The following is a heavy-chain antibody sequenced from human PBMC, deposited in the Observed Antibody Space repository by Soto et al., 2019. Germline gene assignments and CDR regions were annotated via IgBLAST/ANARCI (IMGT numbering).Heavy chain of an antibody. CDR3: ARLDLAAAGPRTAFDI. CDR2: ISSSSSTI. CDR1: GFTFSSYS. Sequence: EVQLVESGGGLVQPGGSLRLSCAASGFTFSSYSMNWVRQAPGKGLEWVSYISSSSSTIYYADSVKGRFTISRDNAKNSLYLQMNSLRDEDTAVYYCARLDLAAAGPRTAFDIWGQGTMVTVSS. V-gene: IGHV3-48*02. J-gene: IGHJ3*02. D-gene: IGHD6-13*01.